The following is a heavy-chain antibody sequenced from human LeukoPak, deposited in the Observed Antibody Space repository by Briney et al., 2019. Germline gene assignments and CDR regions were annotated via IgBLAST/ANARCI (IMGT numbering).Heavy chain of an antibody. CDR3: AKDTPLCYFDY. CDR1: GFTFSSYG. CDR2: IRNDGSIK. D-gene: IGHD3-16*01. J-gene: IGHJ4*02. Sequence: GGSLRLSCAASGFTFSSYGMHWIRQAPGKGLEWVALIRNDGSIKYNADSVKGRFTISRDNSKNTLYLQMNSLRADDTAVYYCAKDTPLCYFDYWGQGTLVTVSS. V-gene: IGHV3-30*02.